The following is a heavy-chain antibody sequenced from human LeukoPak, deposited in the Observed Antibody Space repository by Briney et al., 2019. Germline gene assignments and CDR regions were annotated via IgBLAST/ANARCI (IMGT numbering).Heavy chain of an antibody. J-gene: IGHJ4*02. CDR1: GGSISSGGYY. Sequence: LSLTCTVSGGSISSGGYYWSWIRQHPGKGLEWVAFIRYDGSNKYYADSVKGRFTISRDNSKNTLYLQMNSLRAEDTAVYYCAKEPNVIHSSSSIGYYFDYWGQGTLVTVSS. CDR2: IRYDGSNK. D-gene: IGHD6-6*01. V-gene: IGHV3-30*02. CDR3: AKEPNVIHSSSSIGYYFDY.